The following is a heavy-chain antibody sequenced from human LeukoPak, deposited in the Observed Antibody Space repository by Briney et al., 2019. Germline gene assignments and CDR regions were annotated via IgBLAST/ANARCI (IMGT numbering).Heavy chain of an antibody. CDR3: ATPNPYDILTGFDY. Sequence: ASVKVPCKVSGYTLTELSMHWVRQAPGKGLEWMGGFDPEDGETIYAQKFQGRVTMTEDTSTDTAYMELSSLRSEDTAVYYCATPNPYDILTGFDYWGQGTLVTVSS. J-gene: IGHJ4*02. CDR2: FDPEDGET. CDR1: GYTLTELS. V-gene: IGHV1-24*01. D-gene: IGHD3-9*01.